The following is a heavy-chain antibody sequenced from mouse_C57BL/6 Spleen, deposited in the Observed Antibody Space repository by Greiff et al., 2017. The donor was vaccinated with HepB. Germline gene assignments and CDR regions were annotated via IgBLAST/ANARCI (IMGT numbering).Heavy chain of an antibody. CDR2: IDPENGDT. CDR3: TTGLRLRFAY. J-gene: IGHJ3*01. CDR1: GFNIKDDY. Sequence: VQLQQSGAELVRPGASVKLSCTASGFNIKDDYMHWVKQRPEQGLEWIGWIDPENGDTEYASKFQGKATITADTSSNTAYLQLSSLTSEDTAVYYCTTGLRLRFAYWGQGTLVTVSA. V-gene: IGHV14-4*01. D-gene: IGHD3-2*02.